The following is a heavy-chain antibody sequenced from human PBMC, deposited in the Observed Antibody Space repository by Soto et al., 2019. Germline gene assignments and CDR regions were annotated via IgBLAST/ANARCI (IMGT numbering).Heavy chain of an antibody. CDR1: GFTFSSYA. V-gene: IGHV3-30-3*01. CDR2: ISYDGSNK. J-gene: IGHJ4*02. CDR3: TTVGYSGYDIF. Sequence: GGSLRLSCAASGFTFSSYAMHWVRQAPGKGLEWVAVISYDGSNKYYADSVKGRFTISRDNSKNTLYLQMNSLKTEDTAVYYCTTVGYSGYDIFWGQGTLVTVSS. D-gene: IGHD5-12*01.